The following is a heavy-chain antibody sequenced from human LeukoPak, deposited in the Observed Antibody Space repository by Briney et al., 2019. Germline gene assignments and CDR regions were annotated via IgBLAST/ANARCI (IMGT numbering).Heavy chain of an antibody. J-gene: IGHJ6*02. CDR3: ARGQFVSSWSYYYGMDV. Sequence: PSETLSFTCAVYGGSFSGYYWSWIRQPPGKGLEWIGEINHSGSTNYNPSLKSRVTISVDTSKNRFSLKLSSVTAADTAVYYCARGQFVSSWSYYYGMDVWGQGTTVTVSS. CDR2: INHSGST. V-gene: IGHV4-34*01. CDR1: GGSFSGYY. D-gene: IGHD6-13*01.